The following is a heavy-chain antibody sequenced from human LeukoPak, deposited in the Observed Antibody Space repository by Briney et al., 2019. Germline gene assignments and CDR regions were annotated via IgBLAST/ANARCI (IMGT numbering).Heavy chain of an antibody. D-gene: IGHD6-13*01. CDR3: ARDHRAAAGTRVVDY. Sequence: GGSLRLSCAASGFTFSSYEMNWVRQAPGKGLEWVSYISSSGSTIYYADSVKGRFTISRDNAKNSLYLQMNSLRAEDTAVYYCARDHRAAAGTRVVDYWGQGTLVTVSS. J-gene: IGHJ4*02. CDR1: GFTFSSYE. CDR2: ISSSGSTI. V-gene: IGHV3-48*03.